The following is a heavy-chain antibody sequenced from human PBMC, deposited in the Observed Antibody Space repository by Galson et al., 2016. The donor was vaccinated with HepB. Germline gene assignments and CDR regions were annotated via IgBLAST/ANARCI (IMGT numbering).Heavy chain of an antibody. CDR3: ARWESYSNYEFDY. J-gene: IGHJ4*02. D-gene: IGHD4-11*01. V-gene: IGHV1-18*01. CDR2: ISAYNGNI. CDR1: GYTFTNYG. Sequence: SVKVSCKASGYTFTNYGINWVRQAPGQGLEWMGWISAYNGNIKYTQKFQGGVTMTTDTSTSTAYMELRSLRSDDTAVYYCARWESYSNYEFDYWGQGTLVTVSS.